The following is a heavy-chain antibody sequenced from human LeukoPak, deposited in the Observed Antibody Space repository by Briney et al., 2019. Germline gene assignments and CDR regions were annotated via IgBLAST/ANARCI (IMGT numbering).Heavy chain of an antibody. CDR1: GYSFTSYW. CDR2: IYPGDSDT. D-gene: IGHD6-19*01. CDR3: ARADHPRAVAGPYFDY. V-gene: IGHV5-51*01. J-gene: IGHJ4*02. Sequence: GASLKISCKGSGYSFTSYWIGWVRQMPGKGLEWMGIIYPGDSDTRYSPSFQGQVTISADKSISTAYLQWSSLKASDTAMYYCARADHPRAVAGPYFDYWGQGTLVTVSS.